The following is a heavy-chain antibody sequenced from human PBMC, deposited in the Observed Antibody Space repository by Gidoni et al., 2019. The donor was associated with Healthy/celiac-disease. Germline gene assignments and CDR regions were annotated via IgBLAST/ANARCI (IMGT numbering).Heavy chain of an antibody. CDR1: VFTFSSYA. CDR2: MSGSGCST. J-gene: IGHJ5*02. D-gene: IGHD3-9*01. CDR3: AKDSGGPNSLVYDVLTGPGRGGFDL. V-gene: IGHV3-23*01. Sequence: EVQLLESGGGLVSPGGSLVPPLAAAVFTFSSYAMRRVRPAPGKGLEWVSAMSGSGCSTYYANSVKGRYTNSRDNSKNTLYLKMNSLGAEDTAVYYWAKDSGGPNSLVYDVLTGPGRGGFDLWGQGTLVTVSS.